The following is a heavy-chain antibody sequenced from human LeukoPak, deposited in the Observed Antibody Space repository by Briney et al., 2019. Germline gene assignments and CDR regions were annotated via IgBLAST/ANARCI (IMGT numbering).Heavy chain of an antibody. CDR1: GYTFTSYY. CDR3: ARDLATYYYDSSGTSTPYYFDY. D-gene: IGHD3-22*01. J-gene: IGHJ4*02. V-gene: IGHV1-46*01. CDR2: INPSGGST. Sequence: GASVKVSCKASGYTFTSYYMHWVRQAPGQGLEWMGIINPSGGSTSYAQKFQGRVTMTRDTSTSTVYMELSSLRSEDTAVYYCARDLATYYYDSSGTSTPYYFDYWGQGTLVTVSS.